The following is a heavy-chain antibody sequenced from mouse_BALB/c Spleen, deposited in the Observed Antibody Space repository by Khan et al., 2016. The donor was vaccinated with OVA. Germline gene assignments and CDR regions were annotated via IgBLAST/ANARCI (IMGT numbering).Heavy chain of an antibody. J-gene: IGHJ4*01. CDR3: ARPPYFSYVMDN. D-gene: IGHD2-10*01. Sequence: QIQLVQSGPELKKPGETVKISCKASGHTFTKYGMNWVKQAPGKGLKWMGWINTYTGEPTYADDFNGRFAFSLATSARTAYLQINNLKNEDTATYCCARPPYFSYVMDNWGQGTSVTVSS. CDR2: INTYTGEP. CDR1: GHTFTKYG. V-gene: IGHV9-3-1*01.